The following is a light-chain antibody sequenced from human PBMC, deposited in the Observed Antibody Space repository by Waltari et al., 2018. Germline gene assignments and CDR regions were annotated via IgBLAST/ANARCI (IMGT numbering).Light chain of an antibody. Sequence: QSVLTQPPSASGTPGQRVTIPCSGSSSNTGSNYVYWYQQLPGTAPKLLIYRNNQRPSGVPDRFSGSKSGTSASLAISGLRSEDEADYYCAAWDDSLSGHYVFGTGTKVTVL. J-gene: IGLJ1*01. CDR3: AAWDDSLSGHYV. V-gene: IGLV1-47*01. CDR1: SSNTGSNY. CDR2: RNN.